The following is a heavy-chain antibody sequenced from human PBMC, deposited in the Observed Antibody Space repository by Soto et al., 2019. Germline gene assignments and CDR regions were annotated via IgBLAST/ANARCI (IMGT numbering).Heavy chain of an antibody. Sequence: EVQLVESGGGLIRPGGSLRLSCAASGFTFDSYSMNWVRQAPGKGLEWVAYISNTSRTRYYADSVKGRITISRDNAKNSLSLQLNSLREEDPALYCCARDSSAAARRGGMDVWGQGITVTVSS. CDR3: ARDSSAAARRGGMDV. D-gene: IGHD3-22*01. V-gene: IGHV3-48*02. CDR2: ISNTSRTR. CDR1: GFTFDSYS. J-gene: IGHJ6*02.